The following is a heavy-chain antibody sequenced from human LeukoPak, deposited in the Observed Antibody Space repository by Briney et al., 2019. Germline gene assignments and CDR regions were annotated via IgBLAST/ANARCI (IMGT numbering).Heavy chain of an antibody. CDR3: ARGRVHFDY. V-gene: IGHV4-34*01. Sequence: SETLSLTCAVYGGSFSGYYWSWVRQPPGKGLEWIGEINHSGSANYNPSLKSRVTISVDTSKNQFSLKLSSVTAADTAVYYCARGRVHFDYWGQGTLVTVSS. CDR2: INHSGSA. J-gene: IGHJ4*02. CDR1: GGSFSGYY. D-gene: IGHD3-10*01.